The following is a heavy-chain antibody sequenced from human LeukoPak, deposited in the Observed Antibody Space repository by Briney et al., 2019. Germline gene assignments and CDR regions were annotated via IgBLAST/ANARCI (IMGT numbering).Heavy chain of an antibody. J-gene: IGHJ4*02. D-gene: IGHD3-22*01. V-gene: IGHV3-30*18. CDR3: AKNYDSSGYYSYFDY. Sequence: GGSLRLSCAASGFTFSSYGMHWVRQAPGKGLEWVAVISYDGSNKYYADSVKGRFTISRDNSKNTLYLQMNSPRAEDTAVYYCAKNYDSSGYYSYFDYWGQGTLVTVSS. CDR2: ISYDGSNK. CDR1: GFTFSSYG.